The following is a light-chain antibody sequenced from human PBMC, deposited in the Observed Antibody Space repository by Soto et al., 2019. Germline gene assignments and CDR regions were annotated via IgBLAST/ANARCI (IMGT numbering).Light chain of an antibody. J-gene: IGKJ1*01. V-gene: IGKV3-15*01. CDR1: QSVSSD. Sequence: IVLRQSPGTLSLSPGERATLSCRASQSVSSDLAWYQQKPGQAPRLLIYGASTRATGIPARFSGSGSGTEFTLTISSLQSEDFAVYYCQQYDNWPPTFGQGTKVDIK. CDR3: QQYDNWPPT. CDR2: GAS.